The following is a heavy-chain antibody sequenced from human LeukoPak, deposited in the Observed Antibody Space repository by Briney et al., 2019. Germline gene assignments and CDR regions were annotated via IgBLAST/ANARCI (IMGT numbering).Heavy chain of an antibody. J-gene: IGHJ4*02. D-gene: IGHD6-6*01. CDR2: VTGSGDAT. V-gene: IGHV3-23*01. Sequence: PGGSLRISCAAFGFTFSGYALTWVRQAPGKGLEWDSTVTGSGDATYYADSVKGRFTISRDNSQNMLYLQMNSLRAEDTARYYCAKDLAIAARPVFDYWGRGTLVTVSS. CDR3: AKDLAIAARPVFDY. CDR1: GFTFSGYA.